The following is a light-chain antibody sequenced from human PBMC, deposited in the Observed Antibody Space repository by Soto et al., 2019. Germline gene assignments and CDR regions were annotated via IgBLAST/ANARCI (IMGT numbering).Light chain of an antibody. CDR1: NIGSKS. CDR3: QVWDSSSDHWV. CDR2: YDS. Sequence: SYELTQPPSVSVAPGKTARATCGGNNIGSKSVHWYQQKPGQAPVLVIYYDSDRPSGIPERFSGSNSGNTATLTISRVEAGDEADYYCQVWDSSSDHWVFGGATKLTVL. V-gene: IGLV3-21*04. J-gene: IGLJ3*02.